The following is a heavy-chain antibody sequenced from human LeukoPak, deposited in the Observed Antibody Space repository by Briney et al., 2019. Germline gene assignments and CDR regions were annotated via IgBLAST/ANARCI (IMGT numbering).Heavy chain of an antibody. CDR3: VRDLQFGYCSSTSCYAPDF. V-gene: IGHV3-64D*06. CDR1: RFTFSSYA. D-gene: IGHD2-2*03. CDR2: ISSNGGNT. Sequence: PGGSLRLSCSASRFTFSSYAMHWVRQAPGKGLEYVSTISSNGGNTYYADSVKGRFTISRDNSMNTLYLQMSSLRTEDTAVYYCVRDLQFGYCSSTSCYAPDFWGQGTLVTVS. J-gene: IGHJ4*02.